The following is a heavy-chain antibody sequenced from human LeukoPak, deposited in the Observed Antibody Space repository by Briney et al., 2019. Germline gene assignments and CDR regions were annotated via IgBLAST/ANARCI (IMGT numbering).Heavy chain of an antibody. Sequence: ASVKVSCKASGYTFTGYYMHWVRQAPGQGLEWMGWINPNSGGTNYAQKFQGRVTMTRDTSISTAYMELSRLRSDDTAVYYCAISYDSSGYSTPHFDYWGQGTLVTVSS. CDR1: GYTFTGYY. CDR3: AISYDSSGYSTPHFDY. V-gene: IGHV1-2*02. D-gene: IGHD3-22*01. CDR2: INPNSGGT. J-gene: IGHJ4*02.